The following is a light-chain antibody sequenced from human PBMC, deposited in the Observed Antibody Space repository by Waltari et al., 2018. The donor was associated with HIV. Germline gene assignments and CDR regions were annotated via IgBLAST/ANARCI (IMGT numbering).Light chain of an antibody. CDR2: GKN. V-gene: IGLV3-19*01. CDR3: NSRDSSGYHLV. CDR1: SLRNYY. J-gene: IGLJ3*02. Sequence: SSELTQDPAVSVALGQTVRITCQGDSLRNYYASWYQQKPGQAPVLVIYGKNNRPSGIPDRFSGSSSGNTASLTITGTQAEDEADYYCNSRDSSGYHLVVGGGTRLTVL.